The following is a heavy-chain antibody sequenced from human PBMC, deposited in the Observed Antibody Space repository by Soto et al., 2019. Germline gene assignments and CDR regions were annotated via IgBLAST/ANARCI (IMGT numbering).Heavy chain of an antibody. D-gene: IGHD3-16*01. J-gene: IGHJ4*02. CDR3: ARGLRDYIWGSLTDY. CDR2: IYYSGST. Sequence: QVQLQESGPGLVKPSETLSLTCTVSGGSISSYYWSWIRQPPGKGLEWIGYIYYSGSTNYNPSLKSRVTMSVDTSKNQCSLKLSSVTAADTAVYYCARGLRDYIWGSLTDYWGQGTLVTVPS. V-gene: IGHV4-59*01. CDR1: GGSISSYY.